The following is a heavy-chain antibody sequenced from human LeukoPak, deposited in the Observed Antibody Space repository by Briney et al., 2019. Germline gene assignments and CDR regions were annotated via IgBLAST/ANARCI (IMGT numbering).Heavy chain of an antibody. CDR1: GFTFTTYW. CDR3: ASSYGASRSYSAFDI. CDR2: ISSDGSSV. V-gene: IGHV3-74*01. J-gene: IGHJ3*02. D-gene: IGHD3-10*01. Sequence: QPGGSLRLSCAASGFTFTTYWMHWVRHAPGKGLVWVSRISSDGSSVNYADSVKGRFTISRDNAKNTLYLQMNSLRADDTAVYSCASSYGASRSYSAFDIWGLGTMVTVSS.